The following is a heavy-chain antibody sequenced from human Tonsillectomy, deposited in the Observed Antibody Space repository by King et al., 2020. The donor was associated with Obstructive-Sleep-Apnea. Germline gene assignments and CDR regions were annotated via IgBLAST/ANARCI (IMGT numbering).Heavy chain of an antibody. CDR3: ARSYDILTGYYNSYFQH. D-gene: IGHD3-9*01. J-gene: IGHJ1*01. Sequence: VQLQESGPGLVKPSQTLSLTCTVSGGSISSGGYYWSWLRQHPGKGLEWIGYIYYSESTYYNPSLKSRVTISVDTSKNQFSLKLSSVTAADTAVYYCARSYDILTGYYNSYFQHWGQGTLVTVSS. V-gene: IGHV4-31*03. CDR2: IYYSEST. CDR1: GGSISSGGYY.